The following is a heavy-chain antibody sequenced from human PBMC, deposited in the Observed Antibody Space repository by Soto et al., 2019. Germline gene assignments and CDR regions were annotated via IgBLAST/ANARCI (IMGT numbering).Heavy chain of an antibody. CDR3: ARAAGGSSFSSYYYYGMDV. Sequence: ASVKVSCKASGYTFTGYYMHWVRQAPGQGLEWMGWINPNSGGTNYAQKFQGRVTMTRDTSISTAYMELSRLRSDDTAVYYCARAAGGSSFSSYYYYGMDVWGQGTTVTVSS. CDR1: GYTFTGYY. J-gene: IGHJ6*02. D-gene: IGHD3-16*01. V-gene: IGHV1-2*02. CDR2: INPNSGGT.